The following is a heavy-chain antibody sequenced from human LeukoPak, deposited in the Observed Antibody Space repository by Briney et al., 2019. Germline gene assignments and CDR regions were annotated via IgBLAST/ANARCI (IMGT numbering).Heavy chain of an antibody. D-gene: IGHD1-26*01. CDR2: INHSGST. V-gene: IGHV4-34*01. Sequence: SETLSLTCAVYGGSFSGYYWSWIRQPPGKGLEWIGEINHSGSTNYNPSLKSRVTISVDTSKNQFSLKLSSVTAADTAVYYCARANTIVGAFFDYWGQGTLVTVSS. CDR1: GGSFSGYY. CDR3: ARANTIVGAFFDY. J-gene: IGHJ4*02.